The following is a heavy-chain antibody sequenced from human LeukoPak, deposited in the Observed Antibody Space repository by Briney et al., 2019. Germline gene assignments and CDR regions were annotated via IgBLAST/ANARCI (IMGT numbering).Heavy chain of an antibody. CDR1: GFTFSSYW. Sequence: SGGSLRLSCAASGFTFSSYWMHWVRQAPGKGLVWVSRINSDGSSTSYADSVKGRFTISRDNAKNTLYLQMNSLRAEDTAVYYCARERAYGSGSYYKFSPHYYYYMDVWGKGTTVTISS. V-gene: IGHV3-74*01. J-gene: IGHJ6*03. CDR2: INSDGSST. CDR3: ARERAYGSGSYYKFSPHYYYYMDV. D-gene: IGHD3-10*01.